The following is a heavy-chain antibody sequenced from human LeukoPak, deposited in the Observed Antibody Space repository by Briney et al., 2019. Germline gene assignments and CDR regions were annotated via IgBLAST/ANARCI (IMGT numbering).Heavy chain of an antibody. Sequence: GESLKISCKGSGYSFTNYWIGWVRQMPGKGLDWVGIIYPGDSDTRYSPSFQGQVTISADKSISTAYLQWSSLKASDTAIYYCARRSYYKSGSYSGGDFDFWGQGTLVTVSS. CDR2: IYPGDSDT. CDR3: ARRSYYKSGSYSGGDFDF. V-gene: IGHV5-51*01. J-gene: IGHJ4*02. D-gene: IGHD3-10*01. CDR1: GYSFTNYW.